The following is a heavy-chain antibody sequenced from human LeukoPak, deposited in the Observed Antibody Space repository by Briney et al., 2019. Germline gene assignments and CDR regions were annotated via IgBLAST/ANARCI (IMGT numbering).Heavy chain of an antibody. V-gene: IGHV3-7*01. D-gene: IGHD4-17*01. Sequence: PGGSLRLSCAASGFTFSSYWMSWVRQAPGKGLECVANIKQDGSEKYYVDSVKGRFTFSRDNARNSLSLQMNSLGADDTAVYYCARHDHGASRVTFDICGQGTMVTVSS. CDR2: IKQDGSEK. CDR1: GFTFSSYW. J-gene: IGHJ3*02. CDR3: ARHDHGASRVTFDI.